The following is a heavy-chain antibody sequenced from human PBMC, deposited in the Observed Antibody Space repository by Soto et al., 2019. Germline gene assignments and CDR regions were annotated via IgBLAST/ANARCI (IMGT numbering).Heavy chain of an antibody. V-gene: IGHV4-31*03. Sequence: QVQLQESGPGLVKPSQTLSLTCTVSGGSISSGGYYWSWIRQHPGKGLEWIGYIYYSGSTYYNPSLKSRVTISADTSKNQFSPKLSSVTAADTAVYYCAGGGKYSGYDVDGYWGQGTLVTVSS. CDR2: IYYSGST. CDR1: GGSISSGGYY. CDR3: AGGGKYSGYDVDGY. J-gene: IGHJ4*02. D-gene: IGHD5-12*01.